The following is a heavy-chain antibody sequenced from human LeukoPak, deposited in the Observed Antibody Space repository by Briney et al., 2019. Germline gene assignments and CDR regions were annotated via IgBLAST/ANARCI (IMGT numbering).Heavy chain of an antibody. CDR2: INPNSGGT. CDR1: GYTFTGYY. J-gene: IGHJ4*02. V-gene: IGHV1-2*02. Sequence: ASVKVSRKASGYTFTGYYMHWVRQAPGQGLEWMGWINPNSGGTNYAQKFQGRVTMTRDTSISTAYMELSRLRSDDTAVYYCARVRSAAAGIHFDYWGQGTLVTVSS. CDR3: ARVRSAAAGIHFDY. D-gene: IGHD6-13*01.